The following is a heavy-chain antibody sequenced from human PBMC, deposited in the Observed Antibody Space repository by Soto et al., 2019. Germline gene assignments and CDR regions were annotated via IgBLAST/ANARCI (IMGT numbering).Heavy chain of an antibody. J-gene: IGHJ5*02. D-gene: IGHD2-15*01. CDR1: GGSFSGYY. Sequence: SETLSLTCAVYGGSFSGYYWSWIRQPPGKGLEWIGEINHSGSTNYNPSLKSRVTISVDTSKNQFSLKLGSVTAADTAVYYCARGAGTIGYCSGGSCYPTTRPEFDPWGQGTLVTVSS. V-gene: IGHV4-34*01. CDR2: INHSGST. CDR3: ARGAGTIGYCSGGSCYPTTRPEFDP.